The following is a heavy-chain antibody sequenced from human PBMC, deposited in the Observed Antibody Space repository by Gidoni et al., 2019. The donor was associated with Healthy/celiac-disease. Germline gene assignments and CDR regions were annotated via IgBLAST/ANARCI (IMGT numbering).Heavy chain of an antibody. CDR2: ISYDGSNK. J-gene: IGHJ4*02. D-gene: IGHD3-16*01. Sequence: QVQLVESGGGVVQPGRSLRLSCAASGFTFSSYAMHWVRQAPGKGLEWVAVISYDGSNKYYADSVKGRFTISRDNSKNTLYLQMNSLRAEDTAVYYCARVDGFFGGVDDYWGQGTLVTVSS. CDR3: ARVDGFFGGVDDY. V-gene: IGHV3-30*04. CDR1: GFTFSSYA.